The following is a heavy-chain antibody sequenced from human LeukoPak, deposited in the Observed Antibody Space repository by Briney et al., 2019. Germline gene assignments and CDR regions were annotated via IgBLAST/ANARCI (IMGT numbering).Heavy chain of an antibody. CDR3: AKDRRYGVAVAGTWFDY. CDR1: GFTFDDYA. J-gene: IGHJ5*01. CDR2: ISWNSGSI. D-gene: IGHD6-19*01. Sequence: GGSLRLSCAASGFTFDDYAMHWVRHAPGKGLEWVSGISWNSGSIGYADSVKGRFTISRDNAKNSLYLQMNSLRAEDTALYYCAKDRRYGVAVAGTWFDYWGQGTLVTVSS. V-gene: IGHV3-9*01.